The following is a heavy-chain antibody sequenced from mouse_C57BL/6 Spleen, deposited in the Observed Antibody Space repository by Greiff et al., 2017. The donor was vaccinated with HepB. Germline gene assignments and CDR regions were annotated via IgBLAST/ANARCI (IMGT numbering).Heavy chain of an antibody. CDR2: ISSGGDYI. J-gene: IGHJ3*01. V-gene: IGHV5-9-1*02. D-gene: IGHD1-1*01. Sequence: EVQGVESGEGLVKPGGSLKLSCAASGFTFSSYAMSWVRQTPEKRLEWVAYISSGGDYIYYADTVKGRFTISRDNARNTLYLQMSSLKSEDTAMYYCTRDLGYGSSSWFAYWGQGTLVTVSA. CDR1: GFTFSSYA. CDR3: TRDLGYGSSSWFAY.